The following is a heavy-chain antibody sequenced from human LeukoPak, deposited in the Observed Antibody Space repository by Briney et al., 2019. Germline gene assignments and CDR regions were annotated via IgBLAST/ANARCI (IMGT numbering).Heavy chain of an antibody. V-gene: IGHV3-73*01. Sequence: GGSLRLSCAASGFTFSGSAMHWVRQASGKGLEWVGRIRSKANSYATAYAASVKGRFTISRDDSENTAYLQMNSLKTEDTAVYYCTRHYRRFDAFDIWGQGTMVTVSS. CDR2: IRSKANSYAT. CDR3: TRHYRRFDAFDI. CDR1: GFTFSGSA. D-gene: IGHD4-11*01. J-gene: IGHJ3*02.